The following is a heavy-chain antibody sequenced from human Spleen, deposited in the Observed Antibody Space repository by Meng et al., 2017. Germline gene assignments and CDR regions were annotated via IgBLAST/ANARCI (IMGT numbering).Heavy chain of an antibody. Sequence: QVTLVQSGAEVKKPRASMKVSCKASGYTFTSYYMHWVRQAPGQGLEWMGILNPSVGSTTYAQKFEGRVTMTRDTSTSTVYLELSSLTSEDTAVYYCARELRDTLYVDYWGQGTLVTVSS. J-gene: IGHJ4*02. CDR3: ARELRDTLYVDY. V-gene: IGHV1-46*03. CDR1: GYTFTSYY. CDR2: LNPSVGST. D-gene: IGHD2-8*01.